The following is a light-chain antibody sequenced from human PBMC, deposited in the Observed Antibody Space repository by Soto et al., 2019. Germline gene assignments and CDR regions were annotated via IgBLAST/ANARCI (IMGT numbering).Light chain of an antibody. CDR3: YSYAGSYTLV. Sequence: QSALTQPRSVSGSPGQSVTISCTGTSSDVGGYNYVSWYQQHPGKAPKLMIYDVSERPSGVPDRFSGSKSGNTASLTISGLQAEDGADYYCYSYAGSYTLVFGGGPKLTVL. CDR2: DVS. J-gene: IGLJ3*02. V-gene: IGLV2-11*01. CDR1: SSDVGGYNY.